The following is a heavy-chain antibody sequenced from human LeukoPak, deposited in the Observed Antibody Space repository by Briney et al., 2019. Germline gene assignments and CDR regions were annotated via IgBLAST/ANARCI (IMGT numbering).Heavy chain of an antibody. D-gene: IGHD6-13*01. V-gene: IGHV3-33*01. CDR3: ARDVGRSSWYEDY. CDR2: IWYDGSNK. J-gene: IGHJ4*02. Sequence: GGSLRLSCAASGFTFSSYGMHWVRQAPGKGLEWVAVIWYDGSNKYYADSVKGRFTISRDNSKNTLYLQMNSLRAEDTAVYYYARDVGRSSWYEDYWGQGTLVTVSS. CDR1: GFTFSSYG.